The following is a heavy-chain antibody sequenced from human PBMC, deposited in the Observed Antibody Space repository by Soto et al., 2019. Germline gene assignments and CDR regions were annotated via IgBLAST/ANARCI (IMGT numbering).Heavy chain of an antibody. D-gene: IGHD1-26*01. Sequence: GGPLRLSCAASGFTLSSYSMNWVRQAQGKGLDWVSYISSSSSTIYYAASGKGRFTISRDNAKNSLYLQMSILRAADTAVYYCARAGPGDGSDYWGQGTLVTVSS. CDR2: ISSSSSTI. CDR1: GFTLSSYS. CDR3: ARAGPGDGSDY. V-gene: IGHV3-48*01. J-gene: IGHJ4*02.